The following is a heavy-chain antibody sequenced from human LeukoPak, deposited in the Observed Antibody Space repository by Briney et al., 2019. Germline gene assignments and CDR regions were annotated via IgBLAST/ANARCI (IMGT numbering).Heavy chain of an antibody. V-gene: IGHV3-73*01. CDR2: IRSKANSYAT. Sequence: GGSLRPSCAASGFTFSGSAMHWVRQASGKGLEWVGRIRSKANSYATAYAASVKGRFTISRDDSKNTAYLQMNSLKTEDTAVYYCTRHVEWELLPNYYYYYMDVWGKGTTVTVSS. D-gene: IGHD1-26*01. CDR1: GFTFSGSA. J-gene: IGHJ6*03. CDR3: TRHVEWELLPNYYYYYMDV.